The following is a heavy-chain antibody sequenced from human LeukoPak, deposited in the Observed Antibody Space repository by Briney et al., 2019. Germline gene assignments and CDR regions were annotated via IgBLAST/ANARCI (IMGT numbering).Heavy chain of an antibody. J-gene: IGHJ4*02. CDR1: GYTLTGYY. CDR2: INPNSGGT. CDR3: ARVGPYYDFSRYYFDY. D-gene: IGHD3-3*01. V-gene: IGHV1-2*02. Sequence: ASVKVSCKASGYTLTGYYMHWVRQAPGQGLEWMGWINPNSGGTNYAQKFQGRVTMTRDTSISTAFMELSRLRSDDTAVYYCARVGPYYDFSRYYFDYWGQGTLVTVPS.